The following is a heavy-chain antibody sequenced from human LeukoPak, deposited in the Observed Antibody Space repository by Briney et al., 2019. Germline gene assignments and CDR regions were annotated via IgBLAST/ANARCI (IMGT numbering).Heavy chain of an antibody. CDR2: IKQDGSEK. Sequence: PGGSLRLSCAAAGFTFSSNWMSWVRQAPGKGLQWVANIKQDGSEKYYVDSVKGRFTISRDKAKNSLYLQMNSLRDEDMAVYYCARVRGSPIYGMDAWGQGTTVSVSS. CDR3: ARVRGSPIYGMDA. D-gene: IGHD6-13*01. CDR1: GFTFSSNW. V-gene: IGHV3-7*02. J-gene: IGHJ6*02.